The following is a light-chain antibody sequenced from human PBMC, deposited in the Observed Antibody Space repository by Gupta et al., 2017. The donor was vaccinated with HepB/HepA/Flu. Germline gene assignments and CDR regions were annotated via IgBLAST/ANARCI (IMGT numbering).Light chain of an antibody. Sequence: QSVLTQPPSVSGTPGPRFTISCSGSRSNIGTNTVNWYQQLPGTAPKLLIYSNNQRPSGVPDRFSGSKSGTSASLAISGLQSEDEADYYCAAWDNSLNGLFGGGTKLTVL. CDR3: AAWDNSLNGL. CDR2: SNN. CDR1: RSNIGTNT. V-gene: IGLV1-44*01. J-gene: IGLJ3*02.